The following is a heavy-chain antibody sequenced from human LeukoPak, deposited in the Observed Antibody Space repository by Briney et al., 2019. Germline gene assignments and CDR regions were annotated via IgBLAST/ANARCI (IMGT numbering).Heavy chain of an antibody. J-gene: IGHJ4*02. V-gene: IGHV3-23*01. Sequence: GGTLRLFCAASGFIFSSYAMSWVRQAPGKGLEWVSALRGSGGSTYYADSVKGRVTISRDNSKNTMYLQMNSLRAEDTAVYYCAKDHDSSGWYPTPFDYWGQGTLVTVSS. CDR2: LRGSGGST. CDR1: GFIFSSYA. D-gene: IGHD6-19*01. CDR3: AKDHDSSGWYPTPFDY.